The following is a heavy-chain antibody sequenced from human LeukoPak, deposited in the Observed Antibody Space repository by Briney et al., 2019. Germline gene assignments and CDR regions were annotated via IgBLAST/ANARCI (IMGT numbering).Heavy chain of an antibody. CDR3: ARYYYDSSGYWGGYYYYGMDV. D-gene: IGHD3-22*01. J-gene: IGHJ6*02. CDR2: ISAYNGNT. Sequence: GASVKVSCKASGYTFTSYGISWVRQAPGQGLEWMGWISAYNGNTNYAQKLQGRVTMTTDTSTNTAYMELRSLRSDDTAVYYCARYYYDSSGYWGGYYYYGMDVWGQGTTVTVSS. CDR1: GYTFTSYG. V-gene: IGHV1-18*01.